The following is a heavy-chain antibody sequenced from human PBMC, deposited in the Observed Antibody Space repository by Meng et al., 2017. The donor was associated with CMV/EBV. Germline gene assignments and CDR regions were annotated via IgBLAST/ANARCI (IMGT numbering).Heavy chain of an antibody. J-gene: IGHJ6*02. CDR1: GGTFSSYA. Sequence: SVKVSCKASGGTFSSYAISWVRQAPGQGLEWMRGIIPIFGTANYAQKFQGRVTITTDESTSTAYMELRSLRSEDTAVYYCAASNPTYYYYGMDVWGQGTTVTVSS. CDR3: AASNPTYYYYGMDV. CDR2: IIPIFGTA. V-gene: IGHV1-69*05.